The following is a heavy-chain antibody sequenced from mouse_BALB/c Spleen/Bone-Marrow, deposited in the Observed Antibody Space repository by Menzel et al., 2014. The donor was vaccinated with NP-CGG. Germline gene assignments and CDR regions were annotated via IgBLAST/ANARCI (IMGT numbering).Heavy chain of an antibody. V-gene: IGHV14-3*02. J-gene: IGHJ2*01. CDR2: IDPANGNV. CDR1: GFNIKDTY. CDR3: ARYRLGTYFDF. Sequence: EVQLQESGAELVKPGASVKLSCTASGFNIKDTYMHWVKQRPEQGLEWIGRIDPANGNVKYDPKFQGKATITADTSSNTAYLQLSSLTSEDTAVYYCARYRLGTYFDFWGQGTTLTVSS. D-gene: IGHD2-14*01.